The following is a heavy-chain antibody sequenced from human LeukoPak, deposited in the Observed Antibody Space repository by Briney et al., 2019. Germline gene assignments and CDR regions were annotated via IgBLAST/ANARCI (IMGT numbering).Heavy chain of an antibody. Sequence: ASVKVSCKASVYIFTGYYMHWVRQAPGQGLEWMGWINPNSGGTNYAQKLQGRVTMTRDTSISTAYLELSRLRSDDTAVYYCARPTTGSNFDYWGQGTLVTVSS. CDR1: VYIFTGYY. D-gene: IGHD4-17*01. CDR2: INPNSGGT. J-gene: IGHJ4*02. CDR3: ARPTTGSNFDY. V-gene: IGHV1-2*02.